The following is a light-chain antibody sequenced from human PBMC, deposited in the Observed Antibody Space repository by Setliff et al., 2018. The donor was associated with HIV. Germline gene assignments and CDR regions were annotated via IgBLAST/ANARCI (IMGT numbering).Light chain of an antibody. CDR1: SNDIGAYNY. J-gene: IGLJ1*01. Sequence: QSVLTQPASVSGSPGQSVTISCNGTSNDIGAYNYVSWYQHHPGKAPKLMIYEVSNRPSGVSNRFSGSKSGNTASLTISGLQTEDEGDYYCSSYTSSSTRVFGTGTKVTVL. CDR2: EVS. CDR3: SSYTSSSTRV. V-gene: IGLV2-14*01.